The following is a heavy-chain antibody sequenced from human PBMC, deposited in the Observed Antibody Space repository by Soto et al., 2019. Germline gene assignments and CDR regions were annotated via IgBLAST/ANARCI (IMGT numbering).Heavy chain of an antibody. J-gene: IGHJ6*02. CDR1: GFTFSSYA. Sequence: QVQLVESGGGVVQPGRSLRLSCAASGFTFSSYAMYWVRQAPGKGLEWVAVISYDGNNKYYADSVKGRFTISRDNSKNTLYLQMNSQRAEDTAVYYCARAGCDGGSCYTLVGLRYGMDVWGQGTTVTVSS. CDR3: ARAGCDGGSCYTLVGLRYGMDV. CDR2: ISYDGNNK. D-gene: IGHD2-15*01. V-gene: IGHV3-30-3*01.